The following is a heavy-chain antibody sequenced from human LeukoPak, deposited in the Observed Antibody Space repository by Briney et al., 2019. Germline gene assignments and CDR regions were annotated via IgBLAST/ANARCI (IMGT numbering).Heavy chain of an antibody. J-gene: IGHJ3*01. CDR1: GLTFNDYA. D-gene: IGHD3-10*01. CDR3: ATRGA. CDR2: ISGSGYNT. Sequence: GGSLRLSCAASGLTFNDYAMSWVRQTPEKGLEWVSAISGSGYNTYYADSVKGRFTISRDNSKNTLYLQMNSLRAEDTAVYYCATRGAWGQGTMVTVSS. V-gene: IGHV3-23*01.